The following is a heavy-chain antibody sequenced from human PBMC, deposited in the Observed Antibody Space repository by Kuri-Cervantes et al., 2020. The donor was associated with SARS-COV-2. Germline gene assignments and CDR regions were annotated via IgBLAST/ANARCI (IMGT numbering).Heavy chain of an antibody. V-gene: IGHV1-2*02. CDR2: INPNSGGT. CDR3: AREGFDGPTWWDY. D-gene: IGHD2-15*01. Sequence: ASVKVSCKASGYTFTDYYMHWVRQAPGQGLEWMGWINPNSGGTNYAQKFQGRVTMTRDTSITTAYMELSRVRSDDTAVYYCAREGFDGPTWWDYWGQGTLVTVSS. J-gene: IGHJ4*02. CDR1: GYTFTDYY.